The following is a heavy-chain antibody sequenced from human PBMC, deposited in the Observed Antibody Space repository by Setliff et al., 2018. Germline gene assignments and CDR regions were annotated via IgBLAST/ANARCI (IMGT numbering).Heavy chain of an antibody. CDR1: VFVVMNNE. CDR2: TYRSGVT. J-gene: IGHJ6*02. D-gene: IGHD6-13*01. CDR3: ARDPGPHAAHFRALGYGMDV. Sequence: PGGSLRLSCAASVFVVMNNEMSWVRQAPGKGLEWISVTYRSGVTNYADSVKGRFSISRDNSKNTLYLQMNSLRADDTAVYYCARDPGPHAAHFRALGYGMDVWGQGTTVTVSS. V-gene: IGHV3-53*01.